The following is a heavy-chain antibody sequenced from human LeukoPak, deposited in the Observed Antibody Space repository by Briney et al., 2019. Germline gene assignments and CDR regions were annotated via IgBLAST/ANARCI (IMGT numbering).Heavy chain of an antibody. CDR1: GGSISSGXYY. CDR2: IYHSGST. Sequence: LTXTVSGGSISSGXYYXXWIXQXXXKGLEWIGYIYHSGSTYYNPSLKSRVTISVDRSKNQFSLKLSSVTAADTAVYYCARDSFFDYWGQGTLVTVSS. V-gene: IGHV4-30-2*01. J-gene: IGHJ4*02. CDR3: ARDSFFDY.